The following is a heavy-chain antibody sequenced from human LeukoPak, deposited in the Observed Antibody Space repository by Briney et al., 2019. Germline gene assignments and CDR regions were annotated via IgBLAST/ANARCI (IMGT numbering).Heavy chain of an antibody. V-gene: IGHV1-8*02. Sequence: ASVKVSCKASGYTFTGYYMHWVRQAPGQGLEWMGWINPNSGNTGYAQKFQGRVTMTRNTSISTAYMELSSLRSEDTAVYYCARAILWFGELFSLMDVWGQGTTVTVSS. D-gene: IGHD3-10*01. CDR1: GYTFTGYY. CDR3: ARAILWFGELFSLMDV. J-gene: IGHJ6*02. CDR2: INPNSGNT.